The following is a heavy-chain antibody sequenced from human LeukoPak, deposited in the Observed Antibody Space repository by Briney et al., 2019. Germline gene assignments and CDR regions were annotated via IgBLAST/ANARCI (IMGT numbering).Heavy chain of an antibody. V-gene: IGHV4-4*07. CDR2: IYTSGST. D-gene: IGHD3-3*01. J-gene: IGHJ3*02. CDR1: GGSISSCY. CDR3: ARDDFWSGYRAFNI. Sequence: SETLSLTCTVSGGSISSCYWSWIRQPAGKGLEWIGRIYTSGSTNYNPSLKSRVTMSVDTSKNQFSLKLSSVTAADTAVYYCARDDFWSGYRAFNIWGQGTMVTVSS.